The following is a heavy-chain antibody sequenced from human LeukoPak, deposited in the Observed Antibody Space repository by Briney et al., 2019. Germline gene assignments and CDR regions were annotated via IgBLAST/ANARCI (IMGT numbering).Heavy chain of an antibody. CDR2: ISYDGSNK. J-gene: IGHJ3*02. CDR3: ARDRYIIAARSDAFDI. D-gene: IGHD6-13*01. CDR1: GFTFSSYA. Sequence: GRSLRLSCAASGFTFSSYAMHRVRQAPGKGLEWVAGISYDGSNKYYADSVKARFTISRDNSKNTLYLQMNSLRAEDTAVYYCARDRYIIAARSDAFDIWGQGTMVTVSS. V-gene: IGHV3-30*04.